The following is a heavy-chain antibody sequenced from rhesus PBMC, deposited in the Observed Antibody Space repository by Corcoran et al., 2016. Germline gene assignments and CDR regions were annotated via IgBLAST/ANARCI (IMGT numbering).Heavy chain of an antibody. CDR1: GGSISDSYY. Sequence: QVQLQESGPGLVKPSETLSLPCAVSGGSISDSYYLRWLRQPPGKGLEWIGYIYGSGGSTYYNPSLKSRVTISIDTSKNQFSLKLSSVTAADTAVYYCASPAGGSGWEYFDYWGQGVLVTVSS. V-gene: IGHV4-106*01. J-gene: IGHJ4*01. CDR3: ASPAGGSGWEYFDY. D-gene: IGHD6-31*01. CDR2: IYGSGGST.